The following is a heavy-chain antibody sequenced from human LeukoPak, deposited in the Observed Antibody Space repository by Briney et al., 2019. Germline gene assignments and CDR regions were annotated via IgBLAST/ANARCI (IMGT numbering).Heavy chain of an antibody. D-gene: IGHD4-17*01. V-gene: IGHV1-24*01. Sequence: APVKVSCKVSGYTLTELSMHWVRQAPGKGLEWMGGFDPEDGETIYAQKFQGRVTMTEDTSTDTAYMELSSLRSEDTAVYYCATRGFSGYGDYYGYWGQGTLVTVSS. J-gene: IGHJ4*02. CDR2: FDPEDGET. CDR1: GYTLTELS. CDR3: ATRGFSGYGDYYGY.